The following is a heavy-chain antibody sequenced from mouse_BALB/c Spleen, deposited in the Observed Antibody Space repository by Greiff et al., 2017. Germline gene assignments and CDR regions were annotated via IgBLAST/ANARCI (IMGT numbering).Heavy chain of an antibody. CDR2: ISSGGSYT. Sequence: EVQVVESGGGLVKPGGSLKLSCAASGFTFSSYTMSWVRQTPEKRLEWVATISSGGSYTYYPDSVKGRFTISRDNAKNTLYLQMSSLKSEDTAMYYCTREDGNYPMDYWGQGTSVTVSS. V-gene: IGHV5-6-4*01. J-gene: IGHJ4*01. D-gene: IGHD2-1*01. CDR1: GFTFSSYT. CDR3: TREDGNYPMDY.